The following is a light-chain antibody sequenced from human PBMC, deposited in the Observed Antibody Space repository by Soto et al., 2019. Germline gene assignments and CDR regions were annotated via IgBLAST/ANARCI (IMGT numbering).Light chain of an antibody. J-gene: IGKJ2*01. CDR1: QSVFYSSNNKNY. V-gene: IGKV4-1*01. CDR2: WAS. Sequence: DIVMTQSPDSLAVSLGERATINCKSSQSVFYSSNNKNYLAWYQQKPGQPPKLLIYWASTRESGVPDRFSGSGSGADFTLTISSLRAEVVAVYYCQQYYSIPYTFGQGTKLEIK. CDR3: QQYYSIPYT.